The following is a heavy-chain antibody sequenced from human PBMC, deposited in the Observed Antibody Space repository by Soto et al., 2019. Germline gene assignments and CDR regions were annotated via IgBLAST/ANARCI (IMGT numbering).Heavy chain of an antibody. CDR1: GGSNSTYF. Sequence: PSETLSLICSVSGGSNSTYFLSWIRQPPGKGPEWLGYINYSGNTNYNPPLKNRATMSIDTSKKEFSLRLRSVASTDTAVYSCASVGAGIEVPGRIQYFDHWGQGTLVTVSS. V-gene: IGHV4-59*01. D-gene: IGHD3-10*01. J-gene: IGHJ4*02. CDR2: INYSGNT. CDR3: ASVGAGIEVPGRIQYFDH.